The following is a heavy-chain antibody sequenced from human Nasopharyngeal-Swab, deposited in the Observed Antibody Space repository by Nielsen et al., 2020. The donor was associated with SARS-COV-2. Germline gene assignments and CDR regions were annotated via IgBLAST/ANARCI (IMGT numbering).Heavy chain of an antibody. V-gene: IGHV4-34*01. J-gene: IGHJ3*02. CDR3: ARDITQLLWFGESRAFDI. D-gene: IGHD3-10*01. Sequence: SETLSLTCAVYGGSFSGYYWSWIRQPPGKGLEWIGEINHSGSTSYNPSLKSRVTISVDTSKNQFSLKLRSVTAADTAVYYCARDITQLLWFGESRAFDIWGQGTMVTVCS. CDR1: GGSFSGYY. CDR2: INHSGST.